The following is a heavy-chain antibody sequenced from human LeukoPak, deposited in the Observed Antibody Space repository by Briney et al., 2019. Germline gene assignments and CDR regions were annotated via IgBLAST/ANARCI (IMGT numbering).Heavy chain of an antibody. V-gene: IGHV3-7*01. D-gene: IGHD1-1*01. CDR3: ARDLNWETY. Sequence: PGGSLRLSCAVSGFTFSSYWMTWVRKAPGKGLEWVANIKPDGSQIYYVDSVKGRFTISRDNAKNSLYLQMNSLRAEDTAVYYCARDLNWETYWGQGTLVTVSS. CDR2: IKPDGSQI. J-gene: IGHJ4*02. CDR1: GFTFSSYW.